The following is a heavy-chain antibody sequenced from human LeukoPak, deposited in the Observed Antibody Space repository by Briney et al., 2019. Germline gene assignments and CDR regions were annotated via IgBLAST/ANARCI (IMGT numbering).Heavy chain of an antibody. Sequence: PGGSLRLSCAASGFTFSSYAMHWVRQAPGKGLGWVAVISYDGSNKYYADSVKGRFTISRDNSKNTLCLQMNSLRAEDTAVYYCARCQTNNWHAQTRNYPDAFDIWGQGTMVTVSS. CDR2: ISYDGSNK. CDR3: ARCQTNNWHAQTRNYPDAFDI. J-gene: IGHJ3*02. D-gene: IGHD1-20*01. CDR1: GFTFSSYA. V-gene: IGHV3-30-3*01.